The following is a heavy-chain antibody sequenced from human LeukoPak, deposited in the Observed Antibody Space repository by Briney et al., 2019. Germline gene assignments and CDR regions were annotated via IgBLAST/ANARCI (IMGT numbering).Heavy chain of an antibody. J-gene: IGHJ4*02. D-gene: IGHD3-10*01. Sequence: AASVKVSCKASGFTFTSSTIQWVRQARGQRLEWIGWIVVGSGNTNYAQKFQERVIITRDMFTTTVYMELSSLRSEDTAVYYCAGTPWFGELTLDYWGQGTLVTVSS. CDR1: GFTFTSST. CDR2: IVVGSGNT. V-gene: IGHV1-58*02. CDR3: AGTPWFGELTLDY.